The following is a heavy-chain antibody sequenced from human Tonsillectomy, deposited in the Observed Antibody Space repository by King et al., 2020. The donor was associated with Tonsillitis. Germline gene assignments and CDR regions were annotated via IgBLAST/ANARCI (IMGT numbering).Heavy chain of an antibody. CDR2: ISGSGGST. D-gene: IGHD3-22*01. CDR3: ALTKHRRLVLNVAREDAFDI. V-gene: IGHV3-23*04. CDR1: GFTFSSYA. J-gene: IGHJ3*02. Sequence: VQLVESGGGLVQPGGSLRLSCAASGFTFSSYAMSWVRQAPGKGLEWVSAISGSGGSTYYADSVKGRFTISRDNSKNTLYLQMNSLRAEDTAVYYCALTKHRRLVLNVAREDAFDIWGQGTMVTVSS.